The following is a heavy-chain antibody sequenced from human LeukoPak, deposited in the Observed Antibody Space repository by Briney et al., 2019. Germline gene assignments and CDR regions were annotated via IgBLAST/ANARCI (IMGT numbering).Heavy chain of an antibody. J-gene: IGHJ5*02. CDR2: IWYDGSNK. V-gene: IGHV3-33*01. CDR3: ARDPTMVRGVGWFDP. CDR1: GFTFSSYG. Sequence: GGSLRLSCAASGFTFSSYGMHWVRQAPGKGLEWVAVIWYDGSNKYYADSVKGRFTISRDNSKNTLYLQMNSLRAEDTAVYYCARDPTMVRGVGWFDPWGQGTLVTVSS. D-gene: IGHD3-10*01.